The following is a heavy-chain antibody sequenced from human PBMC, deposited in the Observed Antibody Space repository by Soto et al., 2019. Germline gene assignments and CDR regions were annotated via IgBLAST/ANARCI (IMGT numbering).Heavy chain of an antibody. J-gene: IGHJ6*02. CDR3: ARDLDIVAVPAAAYYYYGMDV. D-gene: IGHD2-2*01. Sequence: QVQLVESGGGVVQPGRSLRLSCAASGFTFSSYAMHWVRQAPGKGLEWVAVISYDGSNKYYADSVKGRFTISRDNSKNTLYLQMNSLRAEGTAVYYCARDLDIVAVPAAAYYYYGMDVWGQGTTVTVSS. CDR1: GFTFSSYA. V-gene: IGHV3-30-3*01. CDR2: ISYDGSNK.